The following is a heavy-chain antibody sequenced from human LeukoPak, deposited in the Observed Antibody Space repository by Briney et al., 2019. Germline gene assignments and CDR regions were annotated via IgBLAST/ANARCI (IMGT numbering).Heavy chain of an antibody. Sequence: SGGSLRLSCAASGFTVSSNYMSWVRQAPGKGLEWVSVIYSGGSIYYADSVKGRFTISRDNSKNTLYLQMNSLRAEDTAVYYCARGYYDSSGYYGFDYWGQGTLVTVSS. CDR3: ARGYYDSSGYYGFDY. J-gene: IGHJ4*02. D-gene: IGHD3-22*01. CDR1: GFTVSSNY. CDR2: IYSGGSI. V-gene: IGHV3-66*02.